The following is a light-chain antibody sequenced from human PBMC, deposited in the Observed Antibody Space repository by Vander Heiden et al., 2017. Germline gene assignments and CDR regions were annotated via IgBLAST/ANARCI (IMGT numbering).Light chain of an antibody. CDR1: PSLSSGY. CDR3: HQDGSSPQT. J-gene: IGKJ1*01. V-gene: IGKV3-20*01. CDR2: GAS. Sequence: EIVLTQSPGTLSLSPGERATLSCRASPSLSSGYLAWYQQKRGQAPRILIYGASSRATGIPDRFSGSGSGTDFSLTISRLEPEDFAVYYCHQDGSSPQTFGQGTKVEIK.